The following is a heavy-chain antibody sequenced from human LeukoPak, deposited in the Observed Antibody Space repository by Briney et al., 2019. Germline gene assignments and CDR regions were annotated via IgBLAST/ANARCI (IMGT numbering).Heavy chain of an antibody. V-gene: IGHV3-53*01. CDR2: IYSGGST. CDR1: GFTVSSNY. D-gene: IGHD6-19*01. J-gene: IGHJ3*02. Sequence: GGSLRLSCAASGFTVSSNYMSWARQAPGKGLEWVSVIYSGGSTYYADSVKGRFTISRDNAKNSLFLQMNSLRAEDTAVYYCAREDSSGWYDPDAFDIWGQGTMVTVSS. CDR3: AREDSSGWYDPDAFDI.